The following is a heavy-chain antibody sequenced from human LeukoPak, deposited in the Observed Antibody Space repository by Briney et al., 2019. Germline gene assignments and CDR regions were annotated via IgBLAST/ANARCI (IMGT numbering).Heavy chain of an antibody. V-gene: IGHV3-23*01. J-gene: IGHJ4*02. CDR1: GFTFSSYA. D-gene: IGHD2-2*01. Sequence: GGSLRLSCAASGFTFSSYAMSWVRQAPGKGLEGVSAISGSGGSTYYADSVKGRFTISRDNSKNTLYLQMNSLRAEDTAVYYCAKGYCSSTSCSYFDYWGQGTLVTVSS. CDR3: AKGYCSSTSCSYFDY. CDR2: ISGSGGST.